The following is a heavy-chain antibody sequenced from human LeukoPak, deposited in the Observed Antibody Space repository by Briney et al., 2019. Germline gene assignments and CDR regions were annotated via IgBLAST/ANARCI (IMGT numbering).Heavy chain of an antibody. Sequence: GESLKISCKGSGYSFTSYWIAWVRPMPGKGLEWMGTIYPGDSDTRYSPSFEGQVTLSAEKSISTAYLQWSSLKASDTAMYYCARPPRRSYSYYFDYWGQGTLVTVSS. J-gene: IGHJ4*02. CDR2: IYPGDSDT. CDR1: GYSFTSYW. CDR3: ARPPRRSYSYYFDY. D-gene: IGHD1-26*01. V-gene: IGHV5-51*01.